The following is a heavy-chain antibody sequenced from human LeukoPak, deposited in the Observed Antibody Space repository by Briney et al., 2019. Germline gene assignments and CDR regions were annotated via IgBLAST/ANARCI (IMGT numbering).Heavy chain of an antibody. CDR3: ARARLGYCSSTSCYSLWFDP. Sequence: SETLSLTCTVSGGSISSYYWSWIRQPPGKGLEWIGYIYYSGSTNYNPSPKSRVTISVDTSKNQFSLKLSSVTAADTAVYYCARARLGYCSSTSCYSLWFDPWGQGTLVTVSS. V-gene: IGHV4-59*01. J-gene: IGHJ5*02. CDR2: IYYSGST. CDR1: GGSISSYY. D-gene: IGHD2-2*01.